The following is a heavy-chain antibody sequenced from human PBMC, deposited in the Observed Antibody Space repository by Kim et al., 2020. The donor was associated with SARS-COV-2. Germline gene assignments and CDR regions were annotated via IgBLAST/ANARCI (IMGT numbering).Heavy chain of an antibody. CDR2: INPNGGGT. CDR1: GYSFTGYY. J-gene: IGHJ5*02. Sequence: ASVKVSCKASGYSFTGYYLHWVRQAPGQGPEWMGWINPNGGGTSFAQKFQGRVTMTRDTSISTAYMELSRLTSDDTAVYYCARRATSLDPWGQGTLVTVSS. CDR3: ARRATSLDP. V-gene: IGHV1-2*02.